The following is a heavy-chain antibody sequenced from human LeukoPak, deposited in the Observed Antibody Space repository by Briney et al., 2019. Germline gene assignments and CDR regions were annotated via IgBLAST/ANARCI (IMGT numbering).Heavy chain of an antibody. D-gene: IGHD4-17*01. Sequence: ASVKVSCKASGYTFTDYYMHWVRQAPGQGLEWTGWINPNSGGTNYAQKFQGRVTMTRDTSISTAYMELSRLRSDDTAVYYCARVSGYGDEDYWGQGTLVTVSS. J-gene: IGHJ4*02. CDR1: GYTFTDYY. V-gene: IGHV1-2*02. CDR2: INPNSGGT. CDR3: ARVSGYGDEDY.